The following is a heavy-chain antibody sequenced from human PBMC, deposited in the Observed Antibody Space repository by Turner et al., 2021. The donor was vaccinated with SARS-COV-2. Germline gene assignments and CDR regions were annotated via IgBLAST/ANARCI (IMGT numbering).Heavy chain of an antibody. CDR2: VYWNNET. CDR3: TPTPGFGSSDF. D-gene: IGHD3-10*01. V-gene: IGHV2-5*01. CDR1: GFSLTTSGVG. J-gene: IGHJ4*02. Sequence: QITLKESGPTLVNPTQTLTLTCTFSGFSLTTSGVGVVWSRQPPGKALEWLALVYWNNETRYSPALKRRVTITKNTSKNQVVLTMTNVDPLDTATFFFTPTPGFGSSDFWGQGTLVTVSP.